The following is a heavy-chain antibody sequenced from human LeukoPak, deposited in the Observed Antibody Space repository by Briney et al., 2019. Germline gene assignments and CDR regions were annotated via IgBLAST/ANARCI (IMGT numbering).Heavy chain of an antibody. J-gene: IGHJ4*02. CDR2: IIPIFGTA. Sequence: SVKVSCKASGGTFSSYAISWVRQPPGQGLEWMGGIIPIFGTANYAQKFQGGVTITADESTSTAYMELSSLRSEDTVVYYCARAHFVTPGNYFDYWGQGTLVTVSS. D-gene: IGHD3-10*01. V-gene: IGHV1-69*13. CDR3: ARAHFVTPGNYFDY. CDR1: GGTFSSYA.